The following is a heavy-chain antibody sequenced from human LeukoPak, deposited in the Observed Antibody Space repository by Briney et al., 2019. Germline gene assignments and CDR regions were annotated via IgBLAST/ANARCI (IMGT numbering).Heavy chain of an antibody. CDR2: INHSGST. J-gene: IGHJ4*02. Sequence: SETLSLTCAVYGGSFSGYYWSWIRQPPGKGLEWIGEINHSGSTNYNPSLKSRVTISVDTSKNQFSLKLSSVTAADTAVYYCVRGRYYYGSGSYYNLFFDYWGQGTLVTVSS. CDR3: VRGRYYYGSGSYYNLFFDY. CDR1: GGSFSGYY. D-gene: IGHD3-10*01. V-gene: IGHV4-34*01.